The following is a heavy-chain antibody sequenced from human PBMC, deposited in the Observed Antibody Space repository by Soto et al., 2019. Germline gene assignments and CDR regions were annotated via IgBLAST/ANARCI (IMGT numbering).Heavy chain of an antibody. J-gene: IGHJ4*02. CDR1: GGSISSTNW. CDR3: ARGLAAPTAGTLDY. D-gene: IGHD1-1*01. V-gene: IGHV4-4*02. Sequence: SETLSLTCAVSGGSISSTNWWNWVRQPPGKGLEWIGDIYHRGSTNYNPSLKSRVTISVDKSKNQFSLRLSLVTAADTAVYYCARGLAAPTAGTLDYWGLGILVTVSS. CDR2: IYHRGST.